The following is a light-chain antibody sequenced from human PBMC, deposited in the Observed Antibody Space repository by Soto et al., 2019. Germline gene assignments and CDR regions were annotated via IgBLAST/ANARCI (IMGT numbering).Light chain of an antibody. V-gene: IGKV3-15*01. J-gene: IGKJ5*01. CDR2: GAS. CDR1: QSVNSN. Sequence: EIVMTQSPATLSVSPGERATLSCRASQSVNSNLAWYQQKPGQAPRLLIYGASTRATGIPARFSGSESGTEFTLTISSLQSEDFVVYYCQQYNSWPPITFGQGTRLEI. CDR3: QQYNSWPPIT.